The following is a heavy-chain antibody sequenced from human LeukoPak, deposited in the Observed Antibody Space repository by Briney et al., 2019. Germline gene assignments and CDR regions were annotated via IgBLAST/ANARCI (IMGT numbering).Heavy chain of an antibody. J-gene: IGHJ4*02. V-gene: IGHV1-46*01. D-gene: IGHD1-14*01. CDR2: INPSGGDT. Sequence: RASVKVSCKASGYTFTSYYMHWVRQAPGQELEWMGIINPSGGDTSYAQKFQGRLTMTRDTSTNTVYMELTSLRSEDTAVYYCAREVMDNLRFDYWGQGTLVTVSS. CDR1: GYTFTSYY. CDR3: AREVMDNLRFDY.